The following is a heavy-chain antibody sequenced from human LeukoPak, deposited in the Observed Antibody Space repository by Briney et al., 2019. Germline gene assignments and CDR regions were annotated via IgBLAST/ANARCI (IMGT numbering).Heavy chain of an antibody. CDR3: ARLDSSSLADH. J-gene: IGHJ5*02. CDR1: GYSFTSYW. D-gene: IGHD6-13*01. V-gene: IGHV5-10-1*01. CDR2: IDPNDSYT. Sequence: GESLKISCKGSGYSFTSYWINWVRQMPGKGLEWMGRIDPNDSYTKYSPSFQGHVTISADTSISTAYLQWISLKASDTAIYYCARLDSSSLADHWGQGTLVTVSS.